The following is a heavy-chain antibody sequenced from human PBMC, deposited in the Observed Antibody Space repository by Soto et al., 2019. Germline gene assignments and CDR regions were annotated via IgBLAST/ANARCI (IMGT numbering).Heavy chain of an antibody. CDR1: GGSISSSSYY. D-gene: IGHD3-3*01. V-gene: IGHV4-39*02. CDR2: IYYSGST. J-gene: IGHJ4*02. CDR3: ARENYDFWSGYLPYYFDY. Sequence: SETLSLTCTVSGGSISSSSYYWGWIRQPPGKGLEWTGSIYYSGSTYYNPSLKSRVTISVDTSKNQFSLKLSSVTAADTAVYYCARENYDFWSGYLPYYFDYWGQGTLVTVSS.